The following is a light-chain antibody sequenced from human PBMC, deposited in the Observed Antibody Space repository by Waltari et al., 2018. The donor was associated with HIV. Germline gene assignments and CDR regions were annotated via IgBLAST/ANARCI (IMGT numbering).Light chain of an antibody. CDR2: AAS. J-gene: IGKJ3*01. CDR3: QQSFTSFFT. V-gene: IGKV1-39*01. CDR1: QSISYY. Sequence: GDSLTITCRASQSISYYLHWYQKKPGRAPKLLIYAASSLHSGVPSRFSGSGSGTDFTLTISSLQPEDFATYYCQQSFTSFFTFGPGTKVDIK.